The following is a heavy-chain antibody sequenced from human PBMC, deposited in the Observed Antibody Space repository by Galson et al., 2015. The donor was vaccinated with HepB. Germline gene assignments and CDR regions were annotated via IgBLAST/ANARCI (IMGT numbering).Heavy chain of an antibody. Sequence: SLRLSCAASGFTFSSYGMHWVRQAPGKGLEWLAVIWYDGTKEYYADSVKGRFTISRDNSKSTLSLQLNSLRAEDTAAYYCARDLYPFPPSWYYYMDVWGKGTTVTVSS. CDR2: IWYDGTKE. J-gene: IGHJ6*04. V-gene: IGHV3-33*01. CDR1: GFTFSSYG. D-gene: IGHD3-16*01. CDR3: ARDLYPFPPSWYYYMDV.